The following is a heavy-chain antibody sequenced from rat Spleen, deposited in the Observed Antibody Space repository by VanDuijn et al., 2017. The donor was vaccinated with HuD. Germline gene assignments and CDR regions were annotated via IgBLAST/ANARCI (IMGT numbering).Heavy chain of an antibody. Sequence: QVQMKESGPGLVQPSQTLSLTCTVSGFSLTDYRVHWVRQSPGKGLEWLGGIWGDGSTDYNLGLKSRLTISRDTSKNQVFLEMNSLQTDDTGTYYCTRDLLYYYDGSPFDYWGQGVMVTVSS. J-gene: IGHJ2*01. V-gene: IGHV2-19*01. CDR3: TRDLLYYYDGSPFDY. CDR2: IWGDGST. D-gene: IGHD1-12*03. CDR1: GFSLTDYR.